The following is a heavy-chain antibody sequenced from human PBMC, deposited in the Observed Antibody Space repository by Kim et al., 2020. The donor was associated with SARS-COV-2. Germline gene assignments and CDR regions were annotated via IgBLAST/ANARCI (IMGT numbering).Heavy chain of an antibody. CDR1: GYTFTSYY. J-gene: IGHJ4*02. V-gene: IGHV1-46*01. CDR3: ARPSSGNYYDRSLDY. Sequence: ASVKVCKASGYTFTSYYMHWVRQAPGQGLEWMGIINPSGGSTSYAQKFQGRVTMTRDTSTSTVYMELSSLRSEDTAVYYCARPSSGNYYDRSLDYWGQGTLVTVSS. CDR2: INPSGGST. D-gene: IGHD3-22*01.